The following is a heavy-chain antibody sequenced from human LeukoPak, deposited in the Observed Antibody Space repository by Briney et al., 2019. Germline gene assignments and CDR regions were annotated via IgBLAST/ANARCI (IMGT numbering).Heavy chain of an antibody. CDR1: AFAFNSYG. J-gene: IGHJ4*02. D-gene: IGHD5-12*01. CDR2: ISYDGSNK. Sequence: GRSLRLSCAASAFAFNSYGMHWVRQAPGKGLEWVAVISYDGSNKYYADSVKGRFTISRDNSKNTLYLQMNSLRAEDTAVYYCARAAGGYRGYFDYWGQGTLVTVSS. V-gene: IGHV3-30*19. CDR3: ARAAGGYRGYFDY.